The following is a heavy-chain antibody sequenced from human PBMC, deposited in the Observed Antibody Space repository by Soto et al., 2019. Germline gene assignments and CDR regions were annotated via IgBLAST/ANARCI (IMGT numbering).Heavy chain of an antibody. CDR1: GGTFNSYA. J-gene: IGHJ3*02. CDR3: ASGVGYCSGGSCSTHYDAFDI. V-gene: IGHV1-69*12. CDR2: IIPIFGTA. D-gene: IGHD2-15*01. Sequence: QVQLVQSGAEVKKPGSSVKVSCKASGGTFNSYAISCVRQAPGQGLEWMGGIIPIFGTANYAQKFQGRVTITADESTSTAYMELSSLRSKDTAVYYCASGVGYCSGGSCSTHYDAFDIWGQGTMVTVSS.